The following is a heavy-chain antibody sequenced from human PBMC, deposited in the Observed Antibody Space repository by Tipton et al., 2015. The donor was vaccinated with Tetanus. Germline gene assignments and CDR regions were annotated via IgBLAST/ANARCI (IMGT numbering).Heavy chain of an antibody. CDR1: GYSFTSYW. J-gene: IGHJ4*02. CDR2: ISGSGGST. CDR3: AKDRGMATITDY. Sequence: MQLVQSGAEVKKPGESLKISCKGSGYSFTSYWIGWVRQMPGKGLEWVSAISGSGGSTYYADSVKGRFTISRDNSKNTLYLQMNSLRAEDTAVYYCAKDRGMATITDYWGQGTLVTVSS. V-gene: IGHV3-23*04. D-gene: IGHD5-24*01.